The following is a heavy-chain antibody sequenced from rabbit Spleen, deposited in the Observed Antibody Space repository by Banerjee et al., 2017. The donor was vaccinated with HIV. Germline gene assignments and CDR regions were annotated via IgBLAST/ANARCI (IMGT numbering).Heavy chain of an antibody. D-gene: IGHD8-1*01. V-gene: IGHV1S45*01. Sequence: QEQLEESGGGLVKPEGSLTLTCKASGFSFSDRDVMCWVRQAPGKGLEWIGCINTGSSGNTYYASWAKGRFTISKTSSTTVTLQMTSLTAADTATYFCAGGPDSSYLTSRVYLWGPGTLVTVS. CDR2: INTGSSGNT. CDR1: GFSFSDRDV. J-gene: IGHJ4*01. CDR3: AGGPDSSYLTSRVYL.